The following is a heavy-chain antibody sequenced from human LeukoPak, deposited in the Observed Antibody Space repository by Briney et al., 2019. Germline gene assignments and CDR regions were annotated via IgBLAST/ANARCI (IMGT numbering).Heavy chain of an antibody. J-gene: IGHJ6*04. CDR2: ISGSGGST. Sequence: GGSLRLSCAASGFTFSSYGMSWVRQAPGKGLEWVSAISGSGGSTYYADSVKGRFTISRDNSKNTLYLQMNSLRAEDTAVYYCAGVGDYVWGSYPMDVWGKGTTVTISS. CDR1: GFTFSSYG. D-gene: IGHD3-16*01. V-gene: IGHV3-23*01. CDR3: AGVGDYVWGSYPMDV.